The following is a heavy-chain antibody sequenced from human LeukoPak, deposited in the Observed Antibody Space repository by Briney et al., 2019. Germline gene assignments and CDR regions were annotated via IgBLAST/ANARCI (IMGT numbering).Heavy chain of an antibody. CDR2: IKQDGSEK. D-gene: IGHD4-23*01. V-gene: IGHV3-7*03. J-gene: IGHJ6*03. CDR3: ARLGLYGSNSGGYYYYYMDV. Sequence: WGSLSLSCAASGFTFSSYWMSWVRQAPGKGLEWVANIKQDGSEKYYVDSVKGQFTISRDNAKNSLYLQMNSLRAEDTAVYYCARLGLYGSNSGGYYYYYMDVWGKGTTTTVSS. CDR1: GFTFSSYW.